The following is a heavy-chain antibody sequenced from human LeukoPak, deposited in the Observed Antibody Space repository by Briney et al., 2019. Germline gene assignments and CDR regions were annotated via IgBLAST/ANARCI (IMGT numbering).Heavy chain of an antibody. CDR1: GGSISSSSYY. V-gene: IGHV4-39*07. CDR2: IYYSGST. J-gene: IGHJ3*02. Sequence: SETLSLTCTVSGGSISSSSYYWGWIRQPPGKGLEWIGSIYYSGSTYYNPSLKSRVTISVDTSKNQFSLKLSSVTAADTAVYYCARRRYFDGLLGAFDIWGQGTMVTVSS. CDR3: ARRRYFDGLLGAFDI. D-gene: IGHD3-9*01.